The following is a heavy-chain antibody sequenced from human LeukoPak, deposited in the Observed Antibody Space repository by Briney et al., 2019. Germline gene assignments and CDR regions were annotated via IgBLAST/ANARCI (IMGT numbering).Heavy chain of an antibody. D-gene: IGHD6-6*01. V-gene: IGHV3-7*01. J-gene: IGHJ6*03. CDR1: GFTFSSYW. Sequence: GGSLRLSCAASGFTFSSYWMTWVRQAPGKGLEWVANIKQDESENYYVDSVKGRFTISRDNAKNSLYLQMNSLRDEDTAVYYCARADSSIAARLSRSSIFNYYYYMDVWGKGTTVTVSS. CDR3: ARADSSIAARLSRSSIFNYYYYMDV. CDR2: IKQDESEN.